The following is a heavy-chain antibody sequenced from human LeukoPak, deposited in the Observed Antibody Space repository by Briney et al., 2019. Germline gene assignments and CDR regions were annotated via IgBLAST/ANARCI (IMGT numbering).Heavy chain of an antibody. J-gene: IGHJ4*02. CDR1: GFTFSNYA. CDR2: IRGSDGNT. V-gene: IGHV3-23*01. Sequence: GGSLRLSCAASGFTFSNYAMSWVRQAPGKGLEWVSSIRGSDGNTYYADSVKGRFTISRDNSKNTLYLQMNSLRAEDTAVYYCAKAGYSSGVWDYFDNWGQGTLVTVSS. D-gene: IGHD6-19*01. CDR3: AKAGYSSGVWDYFDN.